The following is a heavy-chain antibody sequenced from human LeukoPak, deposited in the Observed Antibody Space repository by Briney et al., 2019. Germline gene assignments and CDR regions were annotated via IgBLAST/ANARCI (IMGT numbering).Heavy chain of an antibody. Sequence: GGSLRLSCAASGFTFSAYGVYWVRQAPGKGLEWVSFIRYDGSNKYYADSVKGRFTISRDNAKNSLYLQMNSLRAEDTAVYYCASLGHYYDSSGYSDAFDIWGQGTMVTVSS. CDR3: ASLGHYYDSSGYSDAFDI. J-gene: IGHJ3*02. V-gene: IGHV3-30*02. CDR1: GFTFSAYG. CDR2: IRYDGSNK. D-gene: IGHD3-22*01.